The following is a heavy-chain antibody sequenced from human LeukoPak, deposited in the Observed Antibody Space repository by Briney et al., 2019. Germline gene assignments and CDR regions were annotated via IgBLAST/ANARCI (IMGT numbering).Heavy chain of an antibody. D-gene: IGHD2-15*01. CDR1: GGSFSGYY. Sequence: QTSETLSLTCAVYGGSFSGYYWSWIRQPPGKGLEWIGEINHSGSTNYNPSLKSRVTISVDTSKNQFSLKLSSVTAADTAVYYCARRRMGYCSGGSCYYYYGMDVWGQGTTVTVSS. J-gene: IGHJ6*02. CDR2: INHSGST. V-gene: IGHV4-34*01. CDR3: ARRRMGYCSGGSCYYYYGMDV.